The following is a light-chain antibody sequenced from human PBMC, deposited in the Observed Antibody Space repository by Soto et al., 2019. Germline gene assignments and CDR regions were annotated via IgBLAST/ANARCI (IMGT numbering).Light chain of an antibody. Sequence: LTQPASVSWSPGQSITISCTGTSSDVGAYNLVSWYQHLPDKAPKLIISEVTNRPSGVSDRFSGSKSGNTASLTISGLQAEDEADYYCASLTTTNFVFGSGTKVTVL. CDR3: ASLTTTNFV. CDR1: SSDVGAYNL. V-gene: IGLV2-14*01. J-gene: IGLJ1*01. CDR2: EVT.